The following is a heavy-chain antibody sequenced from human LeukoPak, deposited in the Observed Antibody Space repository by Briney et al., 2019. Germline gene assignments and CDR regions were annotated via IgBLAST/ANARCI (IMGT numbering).Heavy chain of an antibody. CDR1: GFTFIRAW. CDR2: IRSKIEGGTT. J-gene: IGHJ4*02. CDR3: VTGGDGLYS. D-gene: IGHD2/OR15-2a*01. V-gene: IGHV3-15*01. Sequence: GGSLRLSCAASGFTFIRAWMNWVRQAPGKGLEWVGRIRSKIEGGTTEYGAPVKGRFTISRDDSKTTVYLQMNSLKTEDTAVYFCVTGGDGLYSWGQGALVTDSS.